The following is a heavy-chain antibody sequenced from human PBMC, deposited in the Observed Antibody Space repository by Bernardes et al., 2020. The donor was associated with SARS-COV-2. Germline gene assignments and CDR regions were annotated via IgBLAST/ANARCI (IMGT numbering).Heavy chain of an antibody. CDR3: VKDGYNMNWLDP. CDR1: GFSFITHG. V-gene: IGHV3-30*18. J-gene: IGHJ5*02. CDR2: ISYDGSNK. D-gene: IGHD1-20*01. Sequence: GGSLRLSCEASGFSFITHGMHWVRQAPGKGLEWVAIISYDGSNKYYADSVKGRFTISRDNSKNTLNLQMNSLRVEDTAVYYCVKDGYNMNWLDPWGQGTLVTVSA.